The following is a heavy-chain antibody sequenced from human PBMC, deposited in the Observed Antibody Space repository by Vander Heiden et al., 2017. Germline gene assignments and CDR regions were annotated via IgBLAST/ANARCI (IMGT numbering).Heavy chain of an antibody. V-gene: IGHV3-74*01. D-gene: IGHD1-26*01. Sequence: EVQLVESGGGLVQPGGSLRLSCPVSGLPFHHYWMHWVRQVPGKGLVWVSRLDEYGNNRDYAASVKGRFTISRDNANNMLYLQMNSLRPEDTAIYYCARDVGGAGSDWGQGTLVTVSS. CDR3: ARDVGGAGSD. CDR2: LDEYGNNR. J-gene: IGHJ4*02. CDR1: GLPFHHYW.